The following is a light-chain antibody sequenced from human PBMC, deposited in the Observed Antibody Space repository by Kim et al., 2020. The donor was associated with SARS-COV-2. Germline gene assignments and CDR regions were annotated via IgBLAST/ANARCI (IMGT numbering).Light chain of an antibody. CDR2: KAS. CDR1: QSISSW. CDR3: QQYNSYPYT. V-gene: IGKV1-5*03. J-gene: IGKJ2*01. Sequence: AYVGDRVTITCRSSQSISSWLAWYQQKSGKAPKLLIYKASSLESGVPSRFSGSGSGTEFTLTISSLQPDDFATYYCQQYNSYPYTFGQGTKLEI.